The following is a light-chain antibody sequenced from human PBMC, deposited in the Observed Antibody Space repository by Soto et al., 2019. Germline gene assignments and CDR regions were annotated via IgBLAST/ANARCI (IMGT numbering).Light chain of an antibody. CDR1: SSNIGSTT. J-gene: IGLJ3*02. CDR2: NNN. Sequence: QSALTQPPSASVTPVQRVTIACSGSSSNIGSTTVKWYQQLPGTAPKLLIYNNNQRPSGVPDRFSGSKSGTSASLAISGLQSEDEADSYCAAWDDSLNGVVFGGGTKLTVL. V-gene: IGLV1-44*01. CDR3: AAWDDSLNGVV.